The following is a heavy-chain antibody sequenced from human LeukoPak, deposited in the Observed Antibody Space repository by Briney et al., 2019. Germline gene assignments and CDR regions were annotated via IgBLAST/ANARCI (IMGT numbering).Heavy chain of an antibody. V-gene: IGHV1-46*01. CDR1: GYTFTSYY. CDR3: ARGDHVRIYAESAFDI. CDR2: INPSGGST. Sequence: GASVKVSCKASGYTFTSYYMHWVRQAPGQGLEWMGIINPSGGSTNYAQKFQGRVTMTRDTSTSTVYMELSSLRSEDTAVYYCARGDHVRIYAESAFDIWGQGTMVSVSS. D-gene: IGHD5/OR15-5a*01. J-gene: IGHJ3*02.